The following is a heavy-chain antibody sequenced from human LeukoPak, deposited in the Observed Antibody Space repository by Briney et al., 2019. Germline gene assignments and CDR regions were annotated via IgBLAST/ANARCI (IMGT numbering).Heavy chain of an antibody. CDR3: ARESAARIFDD. V-gene: IGHV4-59*01. D-gene: IGHD6-6*01. Sequence: SETLSLTCTVSGGSISSYYWSWIRQPPGKGLEWIGYIYYSGSTNYNPSLKGRVTISVDTSKNQFSLKLSSVTAADTAVYYCARESAARIFDDWGQGTPVTVSS. J-gene: IGHJ4*02. CDR1: GGSISSYY. CDR2: IYYSGST.